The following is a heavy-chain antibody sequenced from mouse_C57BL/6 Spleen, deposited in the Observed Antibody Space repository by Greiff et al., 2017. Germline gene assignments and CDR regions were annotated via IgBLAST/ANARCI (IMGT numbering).Heavy chain of an antibody. Sequence: QVQLQQPGAELVKPGASVKVSCQASGYTFTSYWMHWVKQRPGQGLEWIGRIPPSDSDTNYTQKFKGKSTVTVEQSSSTAYMQLSSLTSEDSAVYYCAIAAWFADWGQGTLVTVSA. CDR3: AIAAWFAD. CDR2: IPPSDSDT. V-gene: IGHV1-74*01. CDR1: GYTFTSYW. J-gene: IGHJ3*01.